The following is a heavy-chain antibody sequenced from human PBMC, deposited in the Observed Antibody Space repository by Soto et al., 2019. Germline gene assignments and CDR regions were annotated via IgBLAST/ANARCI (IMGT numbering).Heavy chain of an antibody. V-gene: IGHV3-23*01. D-gene: IGHD3-3*01. Sequence: GGSLRLSCAASGFTFSSYAMSWVRQAPGKGLEWVSAISGSGGSTYYADSVKGRFTISRDNSKNTLYLQMNSLRAEDTAVYYCAKGGTYDFWSGSASWFDPWGQGTLVTVSS. CDR2: ISGSGGST. CDR3: AKGGTYDFWSGSASWFDP. CDR1: GFTFSSYA. J-gene: IGHJ5*02.